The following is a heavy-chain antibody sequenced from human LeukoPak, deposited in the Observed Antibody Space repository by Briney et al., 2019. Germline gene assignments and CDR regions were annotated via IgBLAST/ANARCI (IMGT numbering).Heavy chain of an antibody. J-gene: IGHJ5*02. CDR1: GGSISSYY. D-gene: IGHD6-13*01. V-gene: IGHV4-59*01. CDR2: VYYSGSA. CDR3: ARAGIAAAGNRWFDP. Sequence: SETLSLTCTVSGGSISSYYWSWIRQPPGKGLEWIGYVYYSGSANYNPSLKSRVTISVDTSKNQFSLKLSSVTAADTAVYYCARAGIAAAGNRWFDPWGQGTLVTVSS.